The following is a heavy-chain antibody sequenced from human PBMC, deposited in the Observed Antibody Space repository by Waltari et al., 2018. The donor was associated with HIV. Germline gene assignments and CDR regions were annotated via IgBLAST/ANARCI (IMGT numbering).Heavy chain of an antibody. Sequence: LSTGGILVRPGGSLTLSCRVSGFSVKTEFITWVLQAPRRGLEWVGIIYRSGEIYSADPGRGRLALSRDTSGNRVYLQLNSVNFDDSASYFCAKGVRFLGPWSQGTPVTVSS. J-gene: IGHJ5*02. CDR1: GFSVKTEF. CDR2: IYRSGEI. V-gene: IGHV3-53*02. CDR3: AKGVRFLGP.